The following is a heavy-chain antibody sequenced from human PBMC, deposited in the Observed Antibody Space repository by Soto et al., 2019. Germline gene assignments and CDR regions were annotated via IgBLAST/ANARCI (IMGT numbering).Heavy chain of an antibody. D-gene: IGHD3-3*01. CDR1: GFTFTSSA. V-gene: IGHV1-58*01. CDR3: VAFSHEQTYYDFWRGYRSALVDV. Sequence: ASVKVSCKASGFTFTSSAVQWVRQARGQRLEWIGWIVVGSGNTNYAQKFQERVTITRDMSTSTVYMELSSLRSEDTVVYYCVAFSHEQTYYDFWRGYRSALVDVWGQGTMVTVSS. J-gene: IGHJ6*02. CDR2: IVVGSGNT.